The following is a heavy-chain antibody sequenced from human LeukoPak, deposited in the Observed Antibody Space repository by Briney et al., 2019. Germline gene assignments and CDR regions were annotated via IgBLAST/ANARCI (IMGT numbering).Heavy chain of an antibody. Sequence: ASVKVSCKASGYTFTSYYMHWVRQAPGQGLEWMGIINPSGGSTSYAQKFQGRVSMTEDTSTDTTYMELSSLRSEDTAVYYCAAANFYDSYGYYRRYFHHWGQGTLVTVSS. CDR3: AAANFYDSYGYYRRYFHH. CDR2: INPSGGST. V-gene: IGHV1-46*01. CDR1: GYTFTSYY. D-gene: IGHD3-22*01. J-gene: IGHJ1*01.